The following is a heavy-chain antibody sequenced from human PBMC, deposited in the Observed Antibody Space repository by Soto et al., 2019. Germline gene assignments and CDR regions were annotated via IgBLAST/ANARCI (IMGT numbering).Heavy chain of an antibody. CDR3: ARGDYHDTSGPFSDAFDI. D-gene: IGHD3-22*01. CDR2: INQVGSQK. Sequence: PGGSLRLSCAASGFTFSSYWMHWVRQAPGKGLQWVANINQVGSQKWYGDSVKGRFTISRDNAKNSLYLQMNSLRAEDTAVYYCARGDYHDTSGPFSDAFDISGQGTMVTVSS. J-gene: IGHJ3*02. CDR1: GFTFSSYW. V-gene: IGHV3-7*04.